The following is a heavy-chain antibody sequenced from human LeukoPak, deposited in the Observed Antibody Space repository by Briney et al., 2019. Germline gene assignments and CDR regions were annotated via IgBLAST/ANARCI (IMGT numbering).Heavy chain of an antibody. V-gene: IGHV3-20*01. CDR2: INWNGGST. Sequence: GGSLRLSCAASGFTFDDYGMSWVRQAPGKGLEWVSGINWNGGSTGYADSVKGRFTISRDNAKNSLYLQMNSLRAEDTALYHCARIRGSAAAGMFDYWGQGTLVTVSS. CDR3: ARIRGSAAAGMFDY. J-gene: IGHJ4*02. D-gene: IGHD6-13*01. CDR1: GFTFDDYG.